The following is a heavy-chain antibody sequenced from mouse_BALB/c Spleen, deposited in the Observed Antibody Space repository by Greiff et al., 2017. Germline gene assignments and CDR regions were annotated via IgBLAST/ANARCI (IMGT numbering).Heavy chain of an antibody. J-gene: IGHJ3*01. CDR1: GFTFSDYY. CDR3: ARDQAQYYYGSSSWFAY. D-gene: IGHD1-1*01. CDR2: ISDGGSYT. V-gene: IGHV5-4*02. Sequence: EVKVVESGGGLVKPGGSLKLSCAASGFTFSDYYMYWVRQTPEKRLEWVATISDGGSYTYYPDSVKGRFTISRDNAKNNLYLQMSSLKSEDTAMYYCARDQAQYYYGSSSWFAYWGQGTLVTVSA.